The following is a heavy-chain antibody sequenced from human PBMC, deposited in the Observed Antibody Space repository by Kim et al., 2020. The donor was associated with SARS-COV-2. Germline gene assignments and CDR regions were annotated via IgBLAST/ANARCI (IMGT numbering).Heavy chain of an antibody. CDR2: VSANGNRQ. CDR3: TKEINQCVSATWLFAD. D-gene: IGHD1-26*01. V-gene: IGHV3-30*18. CDR1: GFTFSNYG. Sequence: GGSLRLSCAASGFTFSNYGMHWIRQAPGKGLEWVAVVSANGNRQSYADSITGRFIISRDNSKKTLYLQINSLRNEDTAVYYCTKEINQCVSATWLFADWGRGTRVAVSS. J-gene: IGHJ4*01.